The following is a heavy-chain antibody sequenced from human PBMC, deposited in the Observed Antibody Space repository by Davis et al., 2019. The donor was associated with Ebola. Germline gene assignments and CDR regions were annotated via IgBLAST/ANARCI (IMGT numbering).Heavy chain of an antibody. D-gene: IGHD3-10*01. CDR1: GFTFSSYG. CDR3: AREGGGYYYYYMDV. V-gene: IGHV3-30*19. CDR2: ISYDGSNK. Sequence: GESLKISCAASGFTFSSYGMHWVRQAPGKGLEWVAVISYDGSNKYYADSVKGRFTISRDNSKNTLYLQMNSLRAEDTAVYYCAREGGGYYYYYMDVWGKGTTVTVSS. J-gene: IGHJ6*03.